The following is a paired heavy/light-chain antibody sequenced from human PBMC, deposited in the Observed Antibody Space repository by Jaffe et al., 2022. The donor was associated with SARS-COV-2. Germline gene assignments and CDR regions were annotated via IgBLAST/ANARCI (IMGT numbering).Light chain of an antibody. V-gene: IGLV2-8*01. CDR2: EVN. CDR3: SSYAGDNTYV. J-gene: IGLJ1*01. CDR1: SSDVGGYNF. Sequence: QSALTQPPSASGSLGQSITISCTGTSSDVGGYNFVSWYQQHPGKAPKLIIHEVNKWPSGVPNRFSGFKSGHTASLTVSGLQADDEADYYCSSYAGDNTYVFGSGTKVTVL.
Heavy chain of an antibody. CDR1: GGSIDSGLYF. D-gene: IGHD3-10*01. CDR3: ARVRRFADYVDT. CDR2: IFYDGLG. V-gene: IGHV4-39*02. J-gene: IGHJ4*02. Sequence: QLQLQESGPGLVKPSETLSLTCSISGGSIDSGLYFWGWIRQPPGKGLEWIGNIFYDGLGYPNPSLKSRLSISFDSSRTQFSLRLTSVTAADTAVYYCARVRRFADYVDTWGQGALVTVSS.